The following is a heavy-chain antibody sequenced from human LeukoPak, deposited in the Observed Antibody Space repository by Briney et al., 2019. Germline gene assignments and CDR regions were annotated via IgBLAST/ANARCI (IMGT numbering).Heavy chain of an antibody. CDR1: GFTFSSYT. V-gene: IGHV3-30-3*01. J-gene: IGHJ4*02. Sequence: GGSLRLSCAASGFTFSSYTMHWVRQAPGKGLEWVAVISYDGGNKYYADSVKGRFTISRDNSKNTLYQQMNSLRAEDTAVYYCARGYCSSGSCSDFDYWGQGTLVTVSS. D-gene: IGHD2-15*01. CDR3: ARGYCSSGSCSDFDY. CDR2: ISYDGGNK.